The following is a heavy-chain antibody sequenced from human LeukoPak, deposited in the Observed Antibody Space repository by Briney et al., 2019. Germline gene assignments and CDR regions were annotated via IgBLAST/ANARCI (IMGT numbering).Heavy chain of an antibody. CDR3: ARGYGSGFAY. J-gene: IGHJ4*02. V-gene: IGHV4-34*01. CDR2: INQSRST. Sequence: SETLSLTCAVYGGSFSGYYWSWIRQSPGKGLEWIGEINQSRSTNHNPSFKSRVTISVDTSKNQFSLKVSSVTAADTAVYYCARGYGSGFAYWGQGTLVTVSS. CDR1: GGSFSGYY. D-gene: IGHD3-10*01.